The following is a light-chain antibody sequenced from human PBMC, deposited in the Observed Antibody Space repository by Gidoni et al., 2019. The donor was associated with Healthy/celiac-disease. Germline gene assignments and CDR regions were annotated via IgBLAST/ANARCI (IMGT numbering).Light chain of an antibody. CDR2: DAS. V-gene: IGKV1-33*01. CDR1: QDISNY. CDR3: QQYDNLGLT. J-gene: IGKJ4*01. Sequence: DIQMTQSPSSLSASVGDRVTITCQASQDISNYLNWYQQKPGKAPKLLIYDASNLETGVPSRFSGSGSGTDVTFTISSLQPEDIATYYCQQYDNLGLTFXGXTKVEIK.